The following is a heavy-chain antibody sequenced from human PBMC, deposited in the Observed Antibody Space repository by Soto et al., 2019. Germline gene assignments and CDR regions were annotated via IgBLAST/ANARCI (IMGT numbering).Heavy chain of an antibody. D-gene: IGHD6-13*01. J-gene: IGHJ4*02. Sequence: SGGSLRLSCAASGFTFSSYGMHWVRQAPGKGLEWVAVIWYDGSNKYYADSVKGRFTISRGNSKNTLYLQMNSLRAEDTAVYYCARDLDNPYSSPSDFDYWGQGTLVTVSS. CDR3: ARDLDNPYSSPSDFDY. CDR2: IWYDGSNK. CDR1: GFTFSSYG. V-gene: IGHV3-33*01.